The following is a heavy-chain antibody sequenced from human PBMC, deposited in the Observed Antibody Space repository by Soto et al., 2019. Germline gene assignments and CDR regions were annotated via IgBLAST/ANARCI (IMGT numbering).Heavy chain of an antibody. J-gene: IGHJ5*02. Sequence: SETLSLTCSVLDDSISSSSYYWGWIRQPPGKGLEWIGSIYYSGSTYYNPSLKSRVTISVDTSKNQFSLKLSSVTAADTAVYYCAGHILTGYYTSGSNWFDPWGQGTLVTVSS. V-gene: IGHV4-39*01. D-gene: IGHD3-9*01. CDR3: AGHILTGYYTSGSNWFDP. CDR1: DDSISSSSYY. CDR2: IYYSGST.